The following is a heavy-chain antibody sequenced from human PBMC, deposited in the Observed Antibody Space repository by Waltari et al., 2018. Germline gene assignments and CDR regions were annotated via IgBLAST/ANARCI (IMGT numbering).Heavy chain of an antibody. Sequence: QVQLQESGPGLVKPSQTLSLTCTVSGGSISSGSYYWSWIRQPAGKGLEWIGRIYTRGSTNYNPSLKSRVTISVDTSKNQFSLKLSSVTAADTAVYYCARERDCSSTSCITFYYYYYMDVWGKGTTVTVSS. CDR3: ARERDCSSTSCITFYYYYYMDV. CDR1: GGSISSGSYY. CDR2: IYTRGST. V-gene: IGHV4-61*02. J-gene: IGHJ6*03. D-gene: IGHD2-2*01.